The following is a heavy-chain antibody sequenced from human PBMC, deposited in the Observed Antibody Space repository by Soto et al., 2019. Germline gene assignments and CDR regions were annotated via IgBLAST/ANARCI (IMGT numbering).Heavy chain of an antibody. CDR3: ARCPSGMFDY. CDR2: INPNSGGT. D-gene: IGHD1-26*01. J-gene: IGHJ4*02. CDR1: GYTFTGNY. Sequence: QVQLVQSGAEVKKPGASVKVSCKASGYTFTGNYVHWVRQAPGQGLEWMGWINPNSGGTNSAQKFQGRVTLTRYTSIRTAFLELSERRSDDTAVYYCARCPSGMFDYWGQGTLVSVSS. V-gene: IGHV1-2*02.